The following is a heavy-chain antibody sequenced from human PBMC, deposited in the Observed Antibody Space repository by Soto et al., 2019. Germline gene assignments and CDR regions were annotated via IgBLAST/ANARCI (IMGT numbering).Heavy chain of an antibody. CDR1: GYTFTNHG. V-gene: IGHV1-18*04. CDR3: ARDRVAGIWGDAFDI. D-gene: IGHD3-16*01. J-gene: IGHJ3*02. Sequence: ASVKVSCKTSGYTFTNHGINWVRQAPGQGLEWMGWIKPYNANTNYAQKLQGRGTMTTDTSTSTAYMDLRSLTSDDTAVYYCARDRVAGIWGDAFDIWGQGTMVTVSS. CDR2: IKPYNANT.